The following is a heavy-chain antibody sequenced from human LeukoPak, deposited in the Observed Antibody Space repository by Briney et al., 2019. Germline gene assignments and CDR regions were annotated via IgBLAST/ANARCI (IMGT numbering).Heavy chain of an antibody. CDR3: ATGSNSATSDAFDI. J-gene: IGHJ3*02. V-gene: IGHV4-61*01. CDR1: GYSISSGYY. CDR2: IHYSGTT. Sequence: PSETLSLTCTVSGYSISSGYYWGWIRQPPGKGLEWIRYIHYSGTTNYNPSLKSRVTMSVDTAKNQVSLNLNSVTAADTAVYYCATGSNSATSDAFDIWGQGTMVTVSS. D-gene: IGHD1-26*01.